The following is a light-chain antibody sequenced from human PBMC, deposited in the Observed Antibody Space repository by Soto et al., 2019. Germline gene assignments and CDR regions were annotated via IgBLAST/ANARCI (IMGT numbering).Light chain of an antibody. J-gene: IGLJ1*01. CDR2: EVT. V-gene: IGLV2-14*01. CDR3: SSYTISNTLPFV. CDR1: RRDVGGYNY. Sequence: QPVLTQPASVSGSPGQSITISCTGTRRDVGGYNYVSWYQQYPGKSPKLLIYEVTHRPSGVSNRFSGSKSGNTASLTISGLQAEDEADYYCSSYTISNTLPFVFGTGTQLTVL.